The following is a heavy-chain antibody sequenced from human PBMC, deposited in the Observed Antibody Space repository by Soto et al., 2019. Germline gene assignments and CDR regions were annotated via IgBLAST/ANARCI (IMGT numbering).Heavy chain of an antibody. CDR2: TYYRSKWYN. V-gene: IGHV6-1*01. D-gene: IGHD6-13*01. CDR1: GDSVSSNSAA. J-gene: IGHJ4*02. Sequence: QVQLQQSGPGLVKPSQTLSLTCAISGDSVSSNSAAWNWIRQSPSRGLEWLGRTYYRSKWYNDYALSVISRITINPERAKNPFSLQLTSVAPEDTAVYYCARDRGSSYRDFDYWGQGTLVTVSS. CDR3: ARDRGSSYRDFDY.